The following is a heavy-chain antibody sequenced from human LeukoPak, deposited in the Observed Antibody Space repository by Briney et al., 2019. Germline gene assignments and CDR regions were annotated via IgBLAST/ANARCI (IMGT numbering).Heavy chain of an antibody. J-gene: IGHJ3*02. D-gene: IGHD5-12*01. CDR2: ISRGANTI. CDR3: ARPSFSAYDGDALDI. V-gene: IGHV3-11*01. CDR1: GFTFSDYY. Sequence: GGSLRLSCAASGFTFSDYYMGWIRQAPGKGLDWISYISRGANTIYYADSVRGRFTISRDDARNSLYLQMNSLRAEDTAVYYCARPSFSAYDGDALDIWGQGTMVTVSS.